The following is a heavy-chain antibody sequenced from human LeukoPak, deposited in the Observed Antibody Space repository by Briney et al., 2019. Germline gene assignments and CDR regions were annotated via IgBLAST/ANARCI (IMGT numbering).Heavy chain of an antibody. D-gene: IGHD1-26*01. CDR1: GGSISSSSYY. V-gene: IGHV4-39*07. J-gene: IGHJ4*02. Sequence: SETLSLTCTVSGGSISSSSYYWGWIRQPPGKGLEWIGSIYYSGSTYYNPSLKSRVTISVDTSKNQFSLKLSSVTAADTAVYYCARGPGGSYYFDYWGQGTLVTVSS. CDR3: ARGPGGSYYFDY. CDR2: IYYSGST.